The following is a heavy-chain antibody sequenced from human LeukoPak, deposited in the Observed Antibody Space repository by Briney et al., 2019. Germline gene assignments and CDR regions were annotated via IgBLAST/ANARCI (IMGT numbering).Heavy chain of an antibody. J-gene: IGHJ4*02. CDR2: INPSGGSS. CDR1: GYTFTSYY. D-gene: IGHD6-6*01. Sequence: ASVKVSCKASGYTFTSYYMHWVRQAPGQGLEWMGIINPSGGSSSYTQKFQGRVTMTRDTSTSTVYMELSSLRSEDTAVYYCARDPSSSPEFDYWGQGTLVTVSS. CDR3: ARDPSSSPEFDY. V-gene: IGHV1-46*01.